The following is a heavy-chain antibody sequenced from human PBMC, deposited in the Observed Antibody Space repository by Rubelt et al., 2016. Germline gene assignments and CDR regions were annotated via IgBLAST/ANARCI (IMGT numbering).Heavy chain of an antibody. Sequence: KGLEWVSYISSSGSTIYYADSVKGRFTISRDNAKNSLYLQMNSLRAEDTAVYYCAGYGGYDLFDYWGQGTLVTVFS. J-gene: IGHJ4*02. D-gene: IGHD5-12*01. CDR2: ISSSGSTI. V-gene: IGHV3-48*03. CDR3: AGYGGYDLFDY.